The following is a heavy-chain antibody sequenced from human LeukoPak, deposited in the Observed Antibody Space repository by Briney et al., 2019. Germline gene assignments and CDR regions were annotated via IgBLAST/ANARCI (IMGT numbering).Heavy chain of an antibody. CDR3: AKAPGQWLVPIWFDP. V-gene: IGHV3-23*01. CDR1: GFTFNSYA. CDR2: ISGSGGST. D-gene: IGHD6-19*01. Sequence: GGSLRLSCAASGFTFNSYAMSWVRQAPGKGLEWVSAISGSGGSTYYADSVKGRFTISRDNSKNTLYLQMNSLRAEDTAVYYCAKAPGQWLVPIWFDPWGQGTLVTVSS. J-gene: IGHJ5*02.